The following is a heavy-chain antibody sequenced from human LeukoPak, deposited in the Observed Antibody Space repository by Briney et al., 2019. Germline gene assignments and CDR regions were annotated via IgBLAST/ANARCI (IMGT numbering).Heavy chain of an antibody. CDR3: ARDRGGSYSAIDY. CDR2: IRSSSITI. D-gene: IGHD2-15*01. Sequence: GGSLRLSCAASGFTFSSYSLNWVRQAPGKGLEWVSFIRSSSITIYYADSVKGRFTISRDNAEKSLYLQMNSLRAEDTAVYYCARDRGGSYSAIDYWGQGTLVTVSS. CDR1: GFTFSSYS. V-gene: IGHV3-48*04. J-gene: IGHJ4*02.